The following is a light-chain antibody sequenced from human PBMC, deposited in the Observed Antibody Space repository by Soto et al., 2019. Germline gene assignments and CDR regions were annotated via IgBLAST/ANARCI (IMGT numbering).Light chain of an antibody. V-gene: IGKV1-39*01. CDR1: QSINSY. J-gene: IGKJ2*01. Sequence: DIQMTQSPSSLSASVGDRVTITCRASQSINSYLNWYLQKPGKAPKLLIYAASSLQSGVPSRFSGSGSGTDFTLTISSLQPEDFATYYGQQSHSTPYTCGQGTKLEIK. CDR3: QQSHSTPYT. CDR2: AAS.